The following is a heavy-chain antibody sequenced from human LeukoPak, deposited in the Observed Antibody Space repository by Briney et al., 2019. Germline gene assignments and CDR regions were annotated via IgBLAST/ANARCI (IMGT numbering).Heavy chain of an antibody. CDR3: ARGSAYDYGFPDY. CDR1: GFTVSGKY. J-gene: IGHJ4*02. Sequence: GGSLRLSCAASGFTVSGKYMSWVRQAPGKGLEWVSIIYSGVSTYYADSVKGRFAISRDNSKNTLYLQMNSLRAEDTAVYYCARGSAYDYGFPDYWGQGTLVTVSS. CDR2: IYSGVST. D-gene: IGHD4-17*01. V-gene: IGHV3-53*01.